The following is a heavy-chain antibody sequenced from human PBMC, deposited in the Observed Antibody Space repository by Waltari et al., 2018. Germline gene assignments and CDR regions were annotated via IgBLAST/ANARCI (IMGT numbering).Heavy chain of an antibody. J-gene: IGHJ4*02. CDR2: IKSKTEGGTR. CDR3: TTELSGIVGASHVY. CDR1: GFTFSNAW. Sequence: GESGGGLVKPGWSLRLSCAASGFTFSNAWMNWVRQAPGKGLEWVGRIKSKTEGGTRDYAAAVKGRFTISRDASKNTLYLQMNSLKTEDTAVYYCTTELSGIVGASHVYWGQGTLVTVSS. V-gene: IGHV3-15*07. D-gene: IGHD1-26*01.